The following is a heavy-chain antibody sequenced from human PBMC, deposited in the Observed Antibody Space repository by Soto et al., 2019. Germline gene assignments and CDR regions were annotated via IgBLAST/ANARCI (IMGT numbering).Heavy chain of an antibody. V-gene: IGHV1-18*01. D-gene: IGHD5-12*01. CDR1: GYTFTRSG. J-gene: IGHJ6*02. CDR3: AREGVAPYYYYGMDV. Sequence: QVPRVQSLAEVKKTGASVKVSCKAYGYTFTRSGISWVRQAPGQGPEWMGWISRYNGDTNYAQTFQGRVTMTTDTSTSTAYMELRSLRSDDTAGYYCAREGVAPYYYYGMDVWGQGTPVTVSS. CDR2: ISRYNGDT.